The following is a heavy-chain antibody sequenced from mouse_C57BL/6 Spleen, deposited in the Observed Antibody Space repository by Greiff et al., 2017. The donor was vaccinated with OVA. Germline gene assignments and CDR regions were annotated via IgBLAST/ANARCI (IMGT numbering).Heavy chain of an antibody. J-gene: IGHJ2*01. Sequence: VQLVESGAELVRPGTSVKVSCKASGYAFTNYLIEWVKQRPGQGLEWIGVINPGSGGTNYNEKFKGKATLTADKSSSTAYMQLSSLTSEDSAVYFCARSGNFGGYWGQGTTLTVSS. D-gene: IGHD2-1*01. CDR2: INPGSGGT. CDR1: GYAFTNYL. CDR3: ARSGNFGGY. V-gene: IGHV1-54*01.